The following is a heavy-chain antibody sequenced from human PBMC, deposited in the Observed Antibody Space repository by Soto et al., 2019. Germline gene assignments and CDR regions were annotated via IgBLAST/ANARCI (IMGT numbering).Heavy chain of an antibody. V-gene: IGHV4-59*11. J-gene: IGHJ4*02. Sequence: SETLALTCTVTCGSISEHYLSWIRQPPGKGLEWIGYIYYTGGCTNYNPSLKSRVTISRDTSKNQFSLKLSSVTAADTDVYYCARLTPPRAGTGRTFDYWGQGALVTVSS. D-gene: IGHD3-10*01. CDR3: ARLTPPRAGTGRTFDY. CDR1: CGSISEHY. CDR2: IYYTGGCT.